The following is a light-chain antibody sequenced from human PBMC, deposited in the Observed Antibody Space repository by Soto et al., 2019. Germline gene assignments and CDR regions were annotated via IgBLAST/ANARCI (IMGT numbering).Light chain of an antibody. CDR1: ESVYINS. CDR2: GAS. CDR3: QQYGASHFT. J-gene: IGKJ3*01. V-gene: IGKV3-20*01. Sequence: EIVLTQSPGTLSLSPGESATLSCKASESVYINSFAWYYQKPGQPPRLLSYGASTRATGIPDRFSGSGSGTDFVLSINRLEVEDSGMYYCQQYGASHFTFGPGTRVDIK.